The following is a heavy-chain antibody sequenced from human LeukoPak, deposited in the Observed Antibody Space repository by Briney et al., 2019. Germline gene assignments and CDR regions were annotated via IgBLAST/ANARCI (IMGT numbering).Heavy chain of an antibody. D-gene: IGHD3-10*01. CDR1: GYSIRSGYH. CDR2: IYQSGST. Sequence: SETLSLTCSVSGYSIRSGYHWAWFRQAPGKGLEWMGSIYQSGSTYDNLSLKSRVTLSVDTSRNQFSLKLSSVTAADTAVYYCARPRFGELINWGQGTLVTVSS. V-gene: IGHV4-38-2*02. CDR3: ARPRFGELIN. J-gene: IGHJ4*02.